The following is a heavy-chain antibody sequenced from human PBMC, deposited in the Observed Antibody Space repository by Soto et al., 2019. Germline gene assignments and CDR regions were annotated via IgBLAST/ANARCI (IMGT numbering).Heavy chain of an antibody. CDR1: GFTFSRYG. J-gene: IGHJ6*02. Sequence: QVQLVESGGGVVQPGRSLRLSCAASGFTFSRYGMHWVRQAPGKGLEWVAVISYDGSNKYYADSDSVKGRFTISRDNSKNPPYLQRNRLRAEGTAGFYWGKDLGGGAMDVWGQGAKVTVSS. CDR2: ISYDGSNK. V-gene: IGHV3-30*18. CDR3: GKDLGGGAMDV. D-gene: IGHD3-10*01.